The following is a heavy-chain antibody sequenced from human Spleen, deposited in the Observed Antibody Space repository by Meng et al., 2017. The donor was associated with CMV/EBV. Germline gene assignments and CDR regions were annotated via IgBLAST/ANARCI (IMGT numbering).Heavy chain of an antibody. CDR1: GFTFSNAW. CDR3: TTSFGYGDISYYFDY. Sequence: GFTFSNAWMSWVRQAPGKGLEWVGRIKSKTDGGTTDYAAPVKGRFTISRDDSKNTLYLQMNSLKTEDTAVYYCTTSFGYGDISYYFDYWGQGTLVTVSS. J-gene: IGHJ4*02. V-gene: IGHV3-15*01. CDR2: IKSKTDGGTT. D-gene: IGHD4-17*01.